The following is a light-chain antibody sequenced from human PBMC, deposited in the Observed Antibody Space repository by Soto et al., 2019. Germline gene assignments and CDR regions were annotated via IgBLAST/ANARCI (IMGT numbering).Light chain of an antibody. CDR1: QDISSY. Sequence: IQLTQSPSSLSASVGDRVTITCQASQDISSYLGWYQQKPGKAPKLLIYAASTLQSGVPSRFSGSGSGTDFTLTINSLQPEDFATYFCQQLNNYPSTFGGGTKVDIK. CDR2: AAS. J-gene: IGKJ4*01. CDR3: QQLNNYPST. V-gene: IGKV1-9*01.